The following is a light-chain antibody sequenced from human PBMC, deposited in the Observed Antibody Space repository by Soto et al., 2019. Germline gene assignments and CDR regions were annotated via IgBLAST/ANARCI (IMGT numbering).Light chain of an antibody. CDR1: SSDVGDYKF. CDR3: SSYAGNNNVV. CDR2: EVS. V-gene: IGLV2-8*01. J-gene: IGLJ2*01. Sequence: QSALTQPPSASGSPGQSVTISRTGTSSDVGDYKFVSWYQQHPGKAPKLLIYEVSRRPSGVPDRFSGSKSGNTASLTVSGLQAEDEADYYCSSYAGNNNVVFGGGTQLTVL.